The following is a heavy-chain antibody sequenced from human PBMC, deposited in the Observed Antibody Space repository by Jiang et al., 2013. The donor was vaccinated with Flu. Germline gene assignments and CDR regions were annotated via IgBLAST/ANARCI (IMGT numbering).Heavy chain of an antibody. CDR2: ISYDGSYK. CDR1: GFTFSNYG. D-gene: IGHD6-19*01. CDR3: AKTPVPSSGWYFDY. V-gene: IGHV3-30*18. J-gene: IGHJ4*02. Sequence: RSLRLSCAASGFTFSNYGMHWVRQAPGKGLEWVAVISYDGSYKYYADSVKGRFTVSRDNSKSTMYLQMNSLRAEDTAVYYCAKTPVPSSGWYFDYWGQGTLVTVSS.